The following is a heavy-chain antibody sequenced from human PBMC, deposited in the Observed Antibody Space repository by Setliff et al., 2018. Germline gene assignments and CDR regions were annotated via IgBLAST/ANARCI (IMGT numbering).Heavy chain of an antibody. J-gene: IGHJ4*02. V-gene: IGHV3-23*01. CDR3: AKGGSTSCYTEADY. CDR1: GFTLSTYA. D-gene: IGHD2-2*02. Sequence: GGSLRLSCVASGFTLSTYAMSWVRQAPGKGPEWVSVISDSGGSTYYADSVKGRFTISRDNSKNTLYLQMLSLRAEDTAVYYCAKGGSTSCYTEADYWGQGTLVTVSS. CDR2: ISDSGGST.